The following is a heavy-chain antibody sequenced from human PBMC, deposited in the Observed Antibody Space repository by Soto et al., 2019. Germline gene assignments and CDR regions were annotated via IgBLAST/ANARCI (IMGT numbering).Heavy chain of an antibody. CDR1: GYTFTGYF. CDR3: ASGGGTILAPLP. J-gene: IGHJ5*02. D-gene: IGHD3-3*01. V-gene: IGHV1-2*02. CDR2: INPNSGAT. Sequence: QVQLEQSGAEVKKPGASVKVSCKASGYTFTGYFMHWVRQAPGQGLEWMGWINPNSGATKYAQKFQGRVTVSRDTAISTAYMELSGLRSDDTAVYYCASGGGTILAPLPWGQGTLVTVSS.